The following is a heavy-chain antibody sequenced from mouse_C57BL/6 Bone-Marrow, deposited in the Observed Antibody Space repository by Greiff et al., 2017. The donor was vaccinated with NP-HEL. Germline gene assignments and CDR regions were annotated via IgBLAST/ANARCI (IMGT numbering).Heavy chain of an antibody. V-gene: IGHV5-17*01. Sequence: EVKLMESGGGLVKPGGSLKLSCAASGFTFSGYGMHWVRQAPEKGLEWVAYISSGSSTIYSADTVKGRFTISRDNAKNTLFLQMTSLRSEDTVMYYCARMRWLLREAMDYWGQGTSVTVSS. J-gene: IGHJ4*01. CDR1: GFTFSGYG. CDR3: ARMRWLLREAMDY. CDR2: ISSGSSTI. D-gene: IGHD2-3*01.